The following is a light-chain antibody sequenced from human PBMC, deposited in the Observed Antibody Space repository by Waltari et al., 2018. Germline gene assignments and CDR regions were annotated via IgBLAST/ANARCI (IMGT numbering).Light chain of an antibody. CDR1: SSNIGTNT. J-gene: IGLJ3*02. Sequence: QSVLTQPPSASGTPGQRVTIPCSGSSSNIGTNTVTCYQLVPGTAPKTVIFANYHRPSGVPDRFSASKSGTSASLVISGLQSEDEADYFCATWDDSLSGRVFGGGTKVTVL. CDR2: ANY. CDR3: ATWDDSLSGRV. V-gene: IGLV1-44*01.